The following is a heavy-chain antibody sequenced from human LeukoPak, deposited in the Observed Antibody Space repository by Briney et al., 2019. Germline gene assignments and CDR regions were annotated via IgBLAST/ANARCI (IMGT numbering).Heavy chain of an antibody. CDR1: GFTFSNYA. CDR2: ISGSGGNT. CDR3: AKKRWLHSPFDY. V-gene: IGHV3-23*01. Sequence: AGGSLRLSCAASGFTFSNYAMNWVRQAPGKGLEWVSSISGSGGNTYYADSVKGRFTISRDNSKNTLYLQMNSLRAEDTAVYYCAKKRWLHSPFDYWGQGTLVTVSS. D-gene: IGHD5-24*01. J-gene: IGHJ4*02.